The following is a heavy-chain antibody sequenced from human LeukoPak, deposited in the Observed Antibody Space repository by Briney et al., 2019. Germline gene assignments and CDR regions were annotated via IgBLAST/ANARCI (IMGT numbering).Heavy chain of an antibody. D-gene: IGHD2-2*02. V-gene: IGHV1-2*02. CDR1: GYTFTGYY. J-gene: IGHJ6*02. Sequence: ASVKVSCKASGYTFTGYYMHWVRQAPGQGLEWMGWINPNSGGTNYAQKFQGRVTMTRDTSISTAYMELSRLRSDDTAVYYCAKADCSSTSCYTGYYGMDVWGQGTTVTVSS. CDR3: AKADCSSTSCYTGYYGMDV. CDR2: INPNSGGT.